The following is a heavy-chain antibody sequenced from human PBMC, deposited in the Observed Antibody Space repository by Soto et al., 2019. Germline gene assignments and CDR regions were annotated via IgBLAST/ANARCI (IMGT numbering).Heavy chain of an antibody. V-gene: IGHV3-23*01. Sequence: GGSLRLSCAASGFTFSSYAMSWVRQAPGKGLEWVSAISGSGGSTYYADSVKGRFTISRDNSKNTLYLQMNSLRAEDTAVYYCAKEWNIGVPYGDYDYPWFDPWGQGTLVTVSS. CDR3: AKEWNIGVPYGDYDYPWFDP. J-gene: IGHJ5*02. D-gene: IGHD4-17*01. CDR1: GFTFSSYA. CDR2: ISGSGGST.